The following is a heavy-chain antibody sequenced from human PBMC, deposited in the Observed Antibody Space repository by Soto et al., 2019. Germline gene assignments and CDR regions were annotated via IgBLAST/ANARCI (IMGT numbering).Heavy chain of an antibody. CDR1: GGSISSSSYY. CDR2: IYYSGST. D-gene: IGHD6-6*01. J-gene: IGHJ5*02. V-gene: IGHV4-39*01. CDR3: ARRVAARGEWFDP. Sequence: SETLSLTCTVSGGSISSSSYYWGWIRQPPGKGLEWIGSIYYSGSTYYNPSLKSRVTISVDTSKNQFSLKLSSVTAADTAVYYCARRVAARGEWFDPWGQRTLVTVSS.